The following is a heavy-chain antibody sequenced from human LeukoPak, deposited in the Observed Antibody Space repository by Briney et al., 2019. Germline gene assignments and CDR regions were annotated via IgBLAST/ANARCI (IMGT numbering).Heavy chain of an antibody. CDR1: GYTFTSYY. CDR2: INPSGGST. CDR3: AAGYSHGRPAYY. J-gene: IGHJ4*02. Sequence: ASVKVSCKASGYTFTSYYMHWVRQAPGQGLEWMGIINPSGGSTSYAQKFQGRVTMTRDMSTSTAYMELSSLRSEDTAVYYCAAGYSHGRPAYYWGQETLVTVSS. V-gene: IGHV1-46*01. D-gene: IGHD5-18*01.